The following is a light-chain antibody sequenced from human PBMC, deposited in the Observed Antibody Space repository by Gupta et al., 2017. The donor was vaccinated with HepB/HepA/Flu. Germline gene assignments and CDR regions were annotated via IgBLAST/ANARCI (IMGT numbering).Light chain of an antibody. CDR3: QAWDSSTVVV. CDR1: RLEGKY. J-gene: IGLJ2*01. CDR2: RDS. V-gene: IGLV3-1*01. Sequence: YTLTEPLSVVGSPGHPARIHCSGDRLEGKYVCWYQQKPGQTPVVVIYRDSKRPPGSPERFSCSNSGKKATLTSSGTQARDEADGYCQAWDSSTVVVFGGGTKLTVL.